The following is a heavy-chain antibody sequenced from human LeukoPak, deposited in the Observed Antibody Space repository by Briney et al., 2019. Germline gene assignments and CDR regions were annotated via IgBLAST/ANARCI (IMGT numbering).Heavy chain of an antibody. V-gene: IGHV1-8*01. CDR2: MNPNSGNR. J-gene: IGHJ4*02. D-gene: IGHD3-22*01. CDR1: GYTFTSYD. CDR3: ARGLRYYDSSGYYSFDF. Sequence: ASVNVSCKASGYTFTSYDINWVRQATGQGLEWMGWMNPNSGNRGYAQKSQGRVTMTRNTAISTAYMELSSLRSEDTAVYYCARGLRYYDSSGYYSFDFWGQGTLVTVSS.